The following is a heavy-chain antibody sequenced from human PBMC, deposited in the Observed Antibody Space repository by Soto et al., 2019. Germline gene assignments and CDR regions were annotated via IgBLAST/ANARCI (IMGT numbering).Heavy chain of an antibody. Sequence: ASVKVSCKASGYTFTSYAMHWVRQAPGQRLEWMGWINAGNGNTKYSQKFQGRVTITRDTSASTAYMELSSLRSEDTAEYYCTRDGTGFCSGGSCYLGWLDPWGKGPLLTAS. V-gene: IGHV1-3*01. J-gene: IGHJ5*02. D-gene: IGHD2-15*01. CDR3: TRDGTGFCSGGSCYLGWLDP. CDR2: INAGNGNT. CDR1: GYTFTSYA.